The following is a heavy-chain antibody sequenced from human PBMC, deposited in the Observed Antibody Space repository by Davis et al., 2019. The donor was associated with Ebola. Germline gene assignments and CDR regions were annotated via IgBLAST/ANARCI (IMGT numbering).Heavy chain of an antibody. CDR3: ATLRRTITGMDDGFDI. CDR2: IFTGDSDT. D-gene: IGHD1-20*01. CDR1: GISFSSHW. J-gene: IGHJ3*02. Sequence: GESLKISCQDSGISFSSHWIGWVRQMPGKGLEWMGIIFTGDSDTRYRPSFRGQVTISADKSFKTAFLQWSSLKASDTARYYCATLRRTITGMDDGFDIWGQGTMVTVSS. V-gene: IGHV5-51*01.